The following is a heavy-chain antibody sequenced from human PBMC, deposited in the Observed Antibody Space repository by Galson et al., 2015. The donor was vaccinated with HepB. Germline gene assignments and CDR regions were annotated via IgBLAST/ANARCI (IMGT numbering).Heavy chain of an antibody. CDR3: AREGGTPPLSGLSYYYYYMDV. Sequence: SCKASGYTFSSYWMSWVRQAPGKGLEWVANIKQDGSEKYYVDSVKGRFTISRDNAKNSLYLQMNSLRAEDTAVYYCAREGGTPPLSGLSYYYYYMDVWGKGTTVTVSS. V-gene: IGHV3-7*01. J-gene: IGHJ6*03. CDR2: IKQDGSEK. CDR1: GYTFSSYW. D-gene: IGHD2-15*01.